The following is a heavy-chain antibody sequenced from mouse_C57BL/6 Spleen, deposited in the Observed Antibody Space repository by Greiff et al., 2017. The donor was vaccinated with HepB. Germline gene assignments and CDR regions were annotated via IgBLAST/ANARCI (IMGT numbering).Heavy chain of an antibody. Sequence: EVKLMESEGGLVQPGSSMKLSCTASGFTFSDYYMAWVRQVPEKGLEWVANINYDGSSTYYLDSLKSRFIISRDNAKNILYLQMSSLKSEDTATYYCARESSGYIDYWGQGTTLTVSS. CDR1: GFTFSDYY. CDR3: ARESSGYIDY. D-gene: IGHD3-2*02. J-gene: IGHJ2*01. V-gene: IGHV5-16*01. CDR2: INYDGSST.